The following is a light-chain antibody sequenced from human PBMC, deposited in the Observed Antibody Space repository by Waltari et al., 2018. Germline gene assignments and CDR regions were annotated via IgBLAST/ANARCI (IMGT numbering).Light chain of an antibody. Sequence: DIQMTQSPSSLSASVGDRVTITCRASQIISSYLNWYQQKPWKAPKLLIYAASSLQSGVPSRFSGSGSGTDFTLTISSLQPEDFATYYCQQSYSTPPTFGQGTRLEIK. J-gene: IGKJ5*01. CDR1: QIISSY. CDR3: QQSYSTPPT. V-gene: IGKV1-39*01. CDR2: AAS.